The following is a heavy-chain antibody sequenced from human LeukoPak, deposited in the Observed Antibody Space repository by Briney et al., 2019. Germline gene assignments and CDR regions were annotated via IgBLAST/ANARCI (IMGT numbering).Heavy chain of an antibody. CDR2: INSDGSST. CDR3: ARDHVSTPYAFDI. D-gene: IGHD5/OR15-5a*01. J-gene: IGHJ3*02. V-gene: IGHV3-74*01. Sequence: PGGSLRLSCAASGFTFSSYSMNWVRRAPGKGLVWVSRINSDGSSTSYADSVKGRFTISRDNAKNTLYLQMNSLRAEDTAVYYCARDHVSTPYAFDIWGQGTMVTVSS. CDR1: GFTFSSYS.